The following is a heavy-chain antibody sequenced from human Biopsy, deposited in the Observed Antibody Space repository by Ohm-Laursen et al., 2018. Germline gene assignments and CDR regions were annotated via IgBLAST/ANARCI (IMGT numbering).Heavy chain of an antibody. J-gene: IGHJ4*02. CDR1: GFTFSSYS. V-gene: IGHV3-21*04. CDR3: ARHLRYNDY. D-gene: IGHD3-9*01. CDR2: ISETSSHI. Sequence: GSLRLSCAASGFTFSSYSMNWVRQAPGKGLEWISYISETSSHIYDADSVKGRFTVARDNAKNTLYLQMNSLRAEDTAEYYCARHLRYNDYWGQGTLVTVSS.